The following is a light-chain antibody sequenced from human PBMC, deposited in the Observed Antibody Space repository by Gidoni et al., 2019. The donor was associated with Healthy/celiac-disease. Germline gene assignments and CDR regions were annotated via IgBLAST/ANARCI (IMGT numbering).Light chain of an antibody. Sequence: AIRITHSPSSLSASTGDRVTNTCRASQGISSSLAWYQQKPGKAPKLLIYAASTLQSGVPSRFSGSGSGTDFTLTISCLQSEDFATYYCQQYYSYPRTFGQGTKVEIK. CDR3: QQYYSYPRT. J-gene: IGKJ1*01. CDR1: QGISSS. CDR2: AAS. V-gene: IGKV1-8*01.